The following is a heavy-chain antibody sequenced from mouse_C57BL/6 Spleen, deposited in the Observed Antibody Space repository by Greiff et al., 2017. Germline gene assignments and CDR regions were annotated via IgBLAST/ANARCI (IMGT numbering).Heavy chain of an antibody. Sequence: QVQLQQSGAELARPGASVKLSCKASGYTFTSYGISWVKQRTGQGLEWIGEIYPRSGNTYYNEKFKGKATLTADKSSSTEYMELRSLTSEDSAVYFCARQGGSSYYFDYWGQGTTLTVSS. V-gene: IGHV1-81*01. CDR2: IYPRSGNT. CDR1: GYTFTSYG. D-gene: IGHD1-1*01. J-gene: IGHJ2*01. CDR3: ARQGGSSYYFDY.